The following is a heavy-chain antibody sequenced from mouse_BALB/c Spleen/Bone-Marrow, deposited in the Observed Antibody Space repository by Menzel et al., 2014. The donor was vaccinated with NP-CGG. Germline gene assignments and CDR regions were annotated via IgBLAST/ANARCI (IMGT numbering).Heavy chain of an antibody. D-gene: IGHD1-1*01. J-gene: IGHJ4*01. CDR1: GFSLTSYG. V-gene: IGHV2-9*02. Sequence: VNLVESGPGLVEPSQSLSITCTVSGFSLTSYGVHWVRQTPGKVLEWLGVIWAGGSTNYNSALMSRLSISKDNSKSQVFLKMNSLQSDDTAMYYCARGSYYEGAIDYWGQGTSITVSS. CDR2: IWAGGST. CDR3: ARGSYYEGAIDY.